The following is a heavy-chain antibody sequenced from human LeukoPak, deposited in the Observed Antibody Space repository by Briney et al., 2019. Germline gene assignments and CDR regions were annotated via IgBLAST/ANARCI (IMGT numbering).Heavy chain of an antibody. CDR1: GFTFSSYW. V-gene: IGHV3-7*01. D-gene: IGHD4-17*01. Sequence: GGSLRLSCAASGFTFSSYWMSWVRQAPGKGLEWVANIKQDGSEKYYVDSVKGRFTISRDNAKNSLYLQMNSLRAEDTAVYYCARDTYGDYEGVYYYYYYMDVWGKGTTVTVSS. CDR3: ARDTYGDYEGVYYYYYYMDV. J-gene: IGHJ6*03. CDR2: IKQDGSEK.